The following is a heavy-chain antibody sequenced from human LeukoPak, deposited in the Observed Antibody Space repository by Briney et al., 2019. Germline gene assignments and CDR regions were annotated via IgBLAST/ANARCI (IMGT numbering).Heavy chain of an antibody. CDR1: GFSFSIYC. D-gene: IGHD1-1*01. V-gene: IGHV3-30*03. CDR3: AQQLPGRNDSFAMDV. J-gene: IGHJ6*02. Sequence: GLSLRLSCAVSGFSFSIYCMHGVPQAPAKARECVADISHEGSGAFYADSMKGRFTISRDNSKTSLYLQMNRLRAADTAIYYCAQQLPGRNDSFAMDVWGQGTTVTASS. CDR2: ISHEGSGA.